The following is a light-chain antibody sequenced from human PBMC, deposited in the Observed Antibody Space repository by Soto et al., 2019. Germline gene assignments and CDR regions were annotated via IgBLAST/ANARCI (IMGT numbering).Light chain of an antibody. CDR1: KSISSW. CDR3: QQYNKYLT. V-gene: IGKV1-5*03. Sequence: DIQMTQSPSTLSASVGDRVTITCRASKSISSWLAWYQQKPGKAPKLLIYKASSLESWVPSRFSRRGAGTEFTFTINRRPPDDFATYFCQQYNKYLTFGQGTKVEIK. CDR2: KAS. J-gene: IGKJ1*01.